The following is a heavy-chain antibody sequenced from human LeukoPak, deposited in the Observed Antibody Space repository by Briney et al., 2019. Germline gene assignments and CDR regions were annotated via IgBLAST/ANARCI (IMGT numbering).Heavy chain of an antibody. CDR3: AKGAWSTTSPTHY. J-gene: IGHJ4*02. Sequence: GGSLRLSCAASGFTFGGYAMHWVRQAPGKGLEWVSGISGSSGSIGYADSVKGRFTISRDNAKNSLYLQMNSLRAEDTALYYCAKGAWSTTSPTHYWGQGTLVTVSS. V-gene: IGHV3-9*01. D-gene: IGHD2/OR15-2a*01. CDR1: GFTFGGYA. CDR2: ISGSSGSI.